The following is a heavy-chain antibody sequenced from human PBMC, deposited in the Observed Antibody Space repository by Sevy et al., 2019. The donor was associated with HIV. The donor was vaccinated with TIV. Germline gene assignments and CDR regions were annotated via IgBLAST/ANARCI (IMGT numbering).Heavy chain of an antibody. J-gene: IGHJ4*02. CDR2: INWNGGST. V-gene: IGHV3-20*01. D-gene: IGHD6-6*01. Sequence: GGSLRLSCAASGFTFDDYGMSWVRQAPGKGLEWVSGINWNGGSTGYAYSVKGRFTISRDNAKNSLYLQMNSLRAEDTALYHCARHLQYSSSSPLDYWGQGPLVTVSS. CDR3: ARHLQYSSSSPLDY. CDR1: GFTFDDYG.